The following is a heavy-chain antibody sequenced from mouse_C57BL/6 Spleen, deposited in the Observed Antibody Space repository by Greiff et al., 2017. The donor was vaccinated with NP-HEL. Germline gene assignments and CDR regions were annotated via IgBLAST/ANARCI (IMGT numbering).Heavy chain of an antibody. V-gene: IGHV1-55*01. CDR3: ARDSSGPWFAY. Sequence: QVQLQQPGTELVKPGASVKLSCKASGYTFTSYWITWVKQRPGQGLEWIGDIYPGSGSTNYNEKFKSKATLTVDTSSSTAYMQLSSLTSEDSAVYYCARDSSGPWFAYWGQGTLVTVSA. CDR1: GYTFTSYW. D-gene: IGHD3-2*02. J-gene: IGHJ3*01. CDR2: IYPGSGST.